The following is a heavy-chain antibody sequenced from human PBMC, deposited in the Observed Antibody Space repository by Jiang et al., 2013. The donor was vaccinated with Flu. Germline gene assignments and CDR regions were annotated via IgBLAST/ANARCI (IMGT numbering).Heavy chain of an antibody. CDR2: IYTSGST. D-gene: IGHD4-17*01. Sequence: GLVKPSQTLSLTCTVSGGSISSGSYYWSWIRQPAGKGLEWIGRIYTSGSTNYNPSLKSRVTISVDTSKNQFSLKLSSVTAADTAVYYCARGVFRDYGDYVGYWGQGTLVTVSS. J-gene: IGHJ4*02. CDR3: ARGVFRDYGDYVGY. V-gene: IGHV4-61*02. CDR1: GGSISSGSYY.